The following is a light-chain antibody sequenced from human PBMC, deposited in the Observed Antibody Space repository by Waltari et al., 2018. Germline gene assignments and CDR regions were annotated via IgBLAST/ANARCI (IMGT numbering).Light chain of an antibody. CDR1: QSVGRT. Sequence: EIVLTQSPGTLSLSPGERATLSCRTSQSVGRTLAWYQQKPGQAPSLLIYGASIRATGIPDRFSGSGSGKDFSLTISRMEPEDFAVYYCPHYGRFPVTVGQGTKVEIK. V-gene: IGKV3-20*01. CDR2: GAS. CDR3: PHYGRFPVT. J-gene: IGKJ1*01.